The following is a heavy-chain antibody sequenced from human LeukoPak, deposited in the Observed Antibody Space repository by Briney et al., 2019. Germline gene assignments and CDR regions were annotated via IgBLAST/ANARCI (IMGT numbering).Heavy chain of an antibody. Sequence: GASVKVSCKASGYTFTSYGISWVRQAPGQGLEWMGWISAYNGNTNYAQKLQGRVTMTTDTSTSTAYMELRSLRSDDTAVYYCARMIVLVVYGMETGYYFDYWGQGTLVTVSS. CDR3: ARMIVLVVYGMETGYYFDY. V-gene: IGHV1-18*01. D-gene: IGHD2-8*02. CDR1: GYTFTSYG. J-gene: IGHJ4*02. CDR2: ISAYNGNT.